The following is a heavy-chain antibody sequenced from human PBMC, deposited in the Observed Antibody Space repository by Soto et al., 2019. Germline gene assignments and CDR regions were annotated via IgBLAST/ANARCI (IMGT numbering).Heavy chain of an antibody. J-gene: IGHJ5*02. D-gene: IGHD6-13*01. CDR3: ARSIAAAVNWFDP. CDR1: GYSIRSGYY. V-gene: IGHV4-38-2*01. Sequence: PSEPLSLTCAVSGYSIRSGYYWGRLRTQPGKGLEWIGSIYHSGSTYYNPSLKSRVTISVDTSKNQFSLKLSSVTAADTAVYYCARSIAAAVNWFDPWGQGTLVTVSS. CDR2: IYHSGST.